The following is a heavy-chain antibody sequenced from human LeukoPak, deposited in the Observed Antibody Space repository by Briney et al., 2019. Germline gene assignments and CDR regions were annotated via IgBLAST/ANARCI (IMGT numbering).Heavy chain of an antibody. CDR1: GGSISSYY. CDR3: ARVLVRCSSTSCYRAARPNGYNWFDP. J-gene: IGHJ5*02. V-gene: IGHV4-59*01. Sequence: SETLSLTCTVSGGSISSYYWSWLRQPPGKGLEWIGYIYYSGSTNYNPSLKSRVTISVDTSKNQFSLKLSSVTAADTAVYYCARVLVRCSSTSCYRAARPNGYNWFDPWGQGTLVTVSS. D-gene: IGHD2-2*02. CDR2: IYYSGST.